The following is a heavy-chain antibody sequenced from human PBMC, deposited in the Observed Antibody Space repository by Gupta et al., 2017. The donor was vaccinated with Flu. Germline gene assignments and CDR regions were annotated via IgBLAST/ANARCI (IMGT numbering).Heavy chain of an antibody. CDR2: AYFSGIT. CDR3: ARSPVVVRRYWYFDL. J-gene: IGHJ2*01. Sequence: QVQMQESGPGLVKPSETLSLNCAVSGASLSDSNFYWGWVRKSPGKGLEWIGKAYFSGITYYNPPLKGRVAVSVDTSKNEVSLRLTSVTATDSGIYYCARSPVVVRRYWYFDLWGRGALVTVSS. CDR1: GASLSDSNFY. V-gene: IGHV4-39*01. D-gene: IGHD3-22*01.